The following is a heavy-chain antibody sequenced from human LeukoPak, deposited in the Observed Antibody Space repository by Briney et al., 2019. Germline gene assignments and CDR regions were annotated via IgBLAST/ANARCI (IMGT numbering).Heavy chain of an antibody. V-gene: IGHV4-61*01. CDR2: IYYSGNT. CDR3: ARGGDFWSGSLSWFDP. J-gene: IGHJ5*02. Sequence: SETLSLTCTVSGGSISSSSYYWSWIRQPPGKGLEWIGYIYYSGNTNYNPSLKSRVTVSVDTSKNQFSLKLSSVTAADTAVYYCARGGDFWSGSLSWFDPWGQGTLVTVSS. CDR1: GGSISSSSYY. D-gene: IGHD3-3*01.